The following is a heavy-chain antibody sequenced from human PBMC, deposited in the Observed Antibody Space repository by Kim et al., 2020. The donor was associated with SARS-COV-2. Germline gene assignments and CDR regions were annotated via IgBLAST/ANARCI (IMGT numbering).Heavy chain of an antibody. J-gene: IGHJ4*01. CDR3: ARQGAPTYYYDSSGYYDY. V-gene: IGHV4-39*01. CDR2: IYYSGST. CDR1: GGSFTSSSYY. Sequence: SETLSLTCTVSGGSFTSSSYYWGWIRQPPGKGLEWIGSIYYSGSTYYNPSLKSRVTISVDTSKNQFSLKLSSVTAADTAVYYCARQGAPTYYYDSSGYYDYCGDGTLVTVSS. D-gene: IGHD3-22*01.